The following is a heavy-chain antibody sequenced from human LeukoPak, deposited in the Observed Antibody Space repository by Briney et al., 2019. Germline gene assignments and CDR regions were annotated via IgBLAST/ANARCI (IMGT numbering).Heavy chain of an antibody. D-gene: IGHD3-3*01. CDR3: ALVWSGYKYYFDY. V-gene: IGHV1-2*02. CDR1: GGTFSSYA. J-gene: IGHJ4*02. Sequence: SVKVSCKASGGTFSSYAISWVRQAPGQGLEWMGWITPNSGGTNYAQKFQGRVTMTRDTSISTAYMELSRLRSDDTAVYYCALVWSGYKYYFDYWGQGTLVTVSS. CDR2: ITPNSGGT.